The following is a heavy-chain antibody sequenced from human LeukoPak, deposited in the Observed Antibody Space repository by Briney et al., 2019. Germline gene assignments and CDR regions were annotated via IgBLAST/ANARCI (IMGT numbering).Heavy chain of an antibody. Sequence: PSETLSLTCTVSGGSISSYYWSWIRQPPGKGLEWIGEINHSGSTYYNPSLKSRVTISVDTSKKQFSLKLTSVTAADTGVYYCATDLWLGELLSVYWGQGTLVTVSS. J-gene: IGHJ4*02. CDR3: ATDLWLGELLSVY. D-gene: IGHD3-10*01. CDR2: INHSGST. CDR1: GGSISSYY. V-gene: IGHV4-59*04.